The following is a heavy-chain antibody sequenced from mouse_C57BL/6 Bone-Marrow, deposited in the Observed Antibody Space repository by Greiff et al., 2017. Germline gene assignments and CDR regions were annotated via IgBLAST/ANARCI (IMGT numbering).Heavy chain of an antibody. J-gene: IGHJ2*01. Sequence: QVHLKQPGAELVKPGASVKLSCKASGYTFTSYWMHWVKQRPGQGLEWIGMIHPNSGSTNYNEKFKSKATLTVDKSSSTAYMQLSSLTSEDSAVYYCARALYGSSPDYFDYWGQGTTLTVSS. CDR1: GYTFTSYW. V-gene: IGHV1-64*01. CDR3: ARALYGSSPDYFDY. D-gene: IGHD1-1*01. CDR2: IHPNSGST.